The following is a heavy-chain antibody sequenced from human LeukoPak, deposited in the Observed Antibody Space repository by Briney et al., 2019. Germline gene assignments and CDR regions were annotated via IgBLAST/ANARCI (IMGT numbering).Heavy chain of an antibody. CDR2: IYHSGST. V-gene: IGHV4-38-2*02. D-gene: IGHD6-13*01. Sequence: SETLSLTCTVSGYSISSGYYWGWIRQPPGKGLEWIGSIYHSGSTYYNPSLKSRVTISVDTSKNQFSLKLSSVTAADTAVYYYARVSSWYEAYMDVWGKGTTVTVSS. J-gene: IGHJ6*03. CDR3: ARVSSWYEAYMDV. CDR1: GYSISSGYY.